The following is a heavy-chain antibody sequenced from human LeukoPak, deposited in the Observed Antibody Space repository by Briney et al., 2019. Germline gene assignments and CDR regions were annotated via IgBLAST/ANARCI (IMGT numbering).Heavy chain of an antibody. J-gene: IGHJ4*02. CDR1: GGSFSGYY. CDR3: ASRIYSSGYYYGY. V-gene: IGHV4-34*01. Sequence: PSETLSLTCAVYGGSFSGYYRSWIRQPPGKGLEWIGGINHSGSTNYNPSLKSRVTISVDTSKNQFSLKLSSVTAADTAVYYCASRIYSSGYYYGYWGQGTLVTVSS. CDR2: INHSGST. D-gene: IGHD3-22*01.